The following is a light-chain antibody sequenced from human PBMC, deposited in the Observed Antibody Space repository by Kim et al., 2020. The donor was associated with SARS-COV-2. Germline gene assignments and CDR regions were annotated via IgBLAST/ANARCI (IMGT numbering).Light chain of an antibody. CDR3: ASYTSGDRDVG. Sequence: QSALTQPASVSGSPGQSITISCTGSTSDVGGYNYVSWYQQHPGKAPRLLIYDVSNRPSGVSSRFSGSKSGNTASLTISGLQAEDEADYYCASYTSGDRDVGFGGGTQLTVL. J-gene: IGLJ2*01. CDR1: TSDVGGYNY. V-gene: IGLV2-14*03. CDR2: DVS.